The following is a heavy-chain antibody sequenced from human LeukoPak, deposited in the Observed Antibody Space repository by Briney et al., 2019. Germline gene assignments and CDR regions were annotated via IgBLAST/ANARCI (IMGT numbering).Heavy chain of an antibody. Sequence: PSETLSLTCAVSGGSITTYYWSWLRQPPGKGLEWIGYISHSGSVNYSPSLKSRVIISVYPYKKQFSLWMYSMNAADTRVYYCARSPVTLTILGNYYYHDIHVWGKGPTVPLS. CDR3: ARSPVTLTILGNYYYHDIHV. D-gene: IGHD4-17*01. V-gene: IGHV4-59*01. CDR1: GGSITTYY. CDR2: ISHSGSV. J-gene: IGHJ6*04.